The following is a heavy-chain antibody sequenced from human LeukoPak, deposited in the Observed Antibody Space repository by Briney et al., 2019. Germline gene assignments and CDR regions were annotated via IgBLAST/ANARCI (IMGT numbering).Heavy chain of an antibody. V-gene: IGHV1-3*01. CDR3: ARDVGRFRSTSCPGY. Sequence: ASVKVSCKASGYTFTSYAMHWVRQAPGQRLEWMGWINAGNGNTKYSQKFQGRVTITRDTSASTAYMELSSLRSEDTAVYYCARDVGRFRSTSCPGYWGQGTLVTVSS. J-gene: IGHJ4*02. CDR1: GYTFTSYA. CDR2: INAGNGNT. D-gene: IGHD2-2*01.